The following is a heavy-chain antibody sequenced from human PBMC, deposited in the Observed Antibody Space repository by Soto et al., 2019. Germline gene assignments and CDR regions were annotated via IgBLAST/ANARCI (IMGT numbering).Heavy chain of an antibody. CDR1: GGSTSRNGYY. CDR2: TDYSGRT. CDR3: GSSMDVSDTNGYYYLDY. V-gene: IGHV4-31*03. J-gene: IGHJ4*02. D-gene: IGHD2-8*01. Sequence: SETLSLTCIVSGGSTSRNGYYWKWIRQRPGKGLEWIGFTDYSGRTNYNPSLKSRVTISVDTSKNQFSLKLTSVTAADTAVYYCGSSMDVSDTNGYYYLDYWGQGTLVTVSS.